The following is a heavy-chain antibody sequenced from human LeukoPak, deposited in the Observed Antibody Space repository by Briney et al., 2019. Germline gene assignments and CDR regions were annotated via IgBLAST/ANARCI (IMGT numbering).Heavy chain of an antibody. J-gene: IGHJ4*02. Sequence: PSETLSLTCAVYGGSFSGYYWSWIRQPPGKGLEWIGEINHSGSTNYNPSLKSRVTISVDTSKNQFSLKLSSVTAADTTVYYCVGSSWYNGDYWGQGTLVTVSS. CDR1: GGSFSGYY. CDR3: VGSSWYNGDY. D-gene: IGHD6-13*01. CDR2: INHSGST. V-gene: IGHV4-34*01.